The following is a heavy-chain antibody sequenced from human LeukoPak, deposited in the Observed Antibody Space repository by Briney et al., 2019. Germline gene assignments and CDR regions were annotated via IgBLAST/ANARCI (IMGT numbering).Heavy chain of an antibody. Sequence: GGSLRLSRAASVFTFSSYGMHWVRQAPGKGLEWVAFIRYDGSNKYYADSVKGRFTISRDNSKNTLYLQMNSLRAEDTAVYYCARDKIVVVPAAPADFDYWGQGALVTVSS. V-gene: IGHV3-30*02. CDR1: VFTFSSYG. J-gene: IGHJ4*02. CDR2: IRYDGSNK. CDR3: ARDKIVVVPAAPADFDY. D-gene: IGHD2-2*01.